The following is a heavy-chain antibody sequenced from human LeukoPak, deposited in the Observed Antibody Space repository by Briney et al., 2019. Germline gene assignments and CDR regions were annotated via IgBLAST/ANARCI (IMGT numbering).Heavy chain of an antibody. V-gene: IGHV3-48*03. CDR1: EFTFSSYE. J-gene: IGHJ4*02. CDR2: ISSSGNSI. Sequence: PGGSLRLSCAASEFTFSSYERTWVRQAPGKGLEWVSYISSSGNSIYYADSVKGRFIISRDNAKNSLYLQMNNLRAEDTAVYFCAREIGLRLDFWGQGTLVTVSS. CDR3: AREIGLRLDF. D-gene: IGHD5/OR15-5a*01.